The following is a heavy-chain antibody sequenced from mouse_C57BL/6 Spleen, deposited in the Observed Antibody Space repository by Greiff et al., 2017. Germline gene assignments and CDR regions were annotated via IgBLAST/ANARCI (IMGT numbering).Heavy chain of an antibody. V-gene: IGHV1-55*01. J-gene: IGHJ3*01. CDR2: IYPGSGST. Sequence: VQLQQSGAELVKPGASVKMSCKASGYTFTSYWLTWVKQRPGQGLEWIGDIYPGSGSTNYNEKFKSKATLTVDTSSSTAYMQLSSLTSEDSAVYYCARPDYSNYVWFAYWGQGTLVTVSA. D-gene: IGHD2-5*01. CDR1: GYTFTSYW. CDR3: ARPDYSNYVWFAY.